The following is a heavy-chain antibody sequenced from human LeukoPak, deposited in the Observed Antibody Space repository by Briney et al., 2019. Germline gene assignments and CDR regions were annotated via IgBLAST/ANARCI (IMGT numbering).Heavy chain of an antibody. J-gene: IGHJ5*02. D-gene: IGHD3-3*01. CDR1: GYTFTSYH. CDR3: AREAITIFGVVRTQTRCGPHRFEP. CDR2: INPSGGTT. V-gene: IGHV1-46*01. Sequence: ASVKVSCKASGYTFTSYHMHWVRQAPGQGLEWMGIINPSGGTTNYAQKFRGRVTMTRDMSTSTVYMELSSLRSEDTAVYYCAREAITIFGVVRTQTRCGPHRFEPWGQGTLVTVSS.